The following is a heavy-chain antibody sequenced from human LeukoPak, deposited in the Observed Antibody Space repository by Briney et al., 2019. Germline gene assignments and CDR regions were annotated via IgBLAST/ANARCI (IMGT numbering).Heavy chain of an antibody. D-gene: IGHD6-19*01. V-gene: IGHV4-4*02. CDR1: GFTFNIYW. J-gene: IGHJ4*02. Sequence: GSLRLSCAASGFTFNIYWMTWVRQAPGKGLEWIGEIYHSGSTNYNPSLKSRVTISVDKSKNQFSLKLSSVTAADTAVYYCATSSGWYRYWGQGTLVTVSS. CDR2: IYHSGST. CDR3: ATSSGWYRY.